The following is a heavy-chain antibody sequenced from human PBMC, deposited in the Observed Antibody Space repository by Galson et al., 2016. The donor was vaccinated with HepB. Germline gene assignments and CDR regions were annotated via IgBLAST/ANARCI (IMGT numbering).Heavy chain of an antibody. Sequence: ETLSLTCAVSGGFISNSNWWSWVRQPPGKGLEWIGEIYDSGSTNYKASLKSRVTISVDKFKNQFSQKLTSVTDADTAVYYCARRPGTMNTNSNYYYFYGMDVWGQGTTVTVSS. CDR1: GGFISNSNW. V-gene: IGHV4-4*02. CDR3: ARRPGTMNTNSNYYYFYGMDV. CDR2: IYDSGST. J-gene: IGHJ6*02. D-gene: IGHD1-14*01.